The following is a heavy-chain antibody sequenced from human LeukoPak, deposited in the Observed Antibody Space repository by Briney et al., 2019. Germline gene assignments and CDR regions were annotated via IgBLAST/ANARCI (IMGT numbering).Heavy chain of an antibody. J-gene: IGHJ4*02. CDR1: GYTFTSYG. V-gene: IGHV1-18*01. CDR2: ISAYNGNT. CDR3: ATIWADKGYSYGSGDY. Sequence: ASVKVSCKASGYTFTSYGISWVRQAPGQGLEWMGWISAYNGNTNYAQKLQGRVTMTTDTSTSTAYMELRSLRSDDTAVYYCATIWADKGYSYGSGDYWGQGTLVTVSS. D-gene: IGHD5-18*01.